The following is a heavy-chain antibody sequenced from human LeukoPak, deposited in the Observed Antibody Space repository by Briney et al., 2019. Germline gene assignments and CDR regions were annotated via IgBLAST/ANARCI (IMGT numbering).Heavy chain of an antibody. D-gene: IGHD2/OR15-2a*01. CDR1: GFSFSSYW. CDR3: AREDHSTYAY. CDR2: IKQDGTEK. Sequence: GGSLRLSCTASGFSFSSYWMSWVRQTPGKGLEWVASIKQDGTEKYYVDSVKGRFTISKDNSKSSLYLQMNTLRAEDTAVYYCAREDHSTYAYWGQGTLVTVSS. V-gene: IGHV3-7*01. J-gene: IGHJ4*02.